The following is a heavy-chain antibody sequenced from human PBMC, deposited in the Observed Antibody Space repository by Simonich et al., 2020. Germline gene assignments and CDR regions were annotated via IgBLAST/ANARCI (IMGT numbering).Heavy chain of an antibody. CDR1: GYTLTELS. CDR3: AKDQGDYSSWYVSDSAFEI. J-gene: IGHJ3*02. Sequence: QVQLVQSGAEVKKPGASVKVSCKVSGYTLTELSMHWVRQAPGKVLEWKGGVDPEDGETIYAQKFQGRVTMTEDTSTDTAYMELSSLRSEDTAVYYCAKDQGDYSSWYVSDSAFEIWGQGTMVTVSS. D-gene: IGHD6-13*01. V-gene: IGHV1-24*01. CDR2: VDPEDGET.